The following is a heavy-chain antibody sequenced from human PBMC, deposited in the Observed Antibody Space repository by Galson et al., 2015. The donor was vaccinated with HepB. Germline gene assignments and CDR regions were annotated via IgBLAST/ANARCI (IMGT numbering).Heavy chain of an antibody. Sequence: SLRLSCAASGFTFSSYSMNWVRQAPGKGLEWVSYISRSSSTIYYADSMKGRFTISRDNAKNSLYLQMHSLRAEDTAVYYCARYVVSPRGFYYGLDVWGQGTTVTVSS. D-gene: IGHD3-10*02. CDR3: ARYVVSPRGFYYGLDV. V-gene: IGHV3-48*04. CDR2: ISRSSSTI. J-gene: IGHJ6*02. CDR1: GFTFSSYS.